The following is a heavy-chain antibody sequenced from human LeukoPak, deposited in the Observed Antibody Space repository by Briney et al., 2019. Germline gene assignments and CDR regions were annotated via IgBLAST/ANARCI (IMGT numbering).Heavy chain of an antibody. CDR1: GGSFSSYY. J-gene: IGHJ4*02. V-gene: IGHV4-4*09. CDR2: IYTSGST. D-gene: IGHD3-22*01. Sequence: SETLSLTCTVPGGSFSSYYWSWIRQPPGKGLEWIGYIYTSGSTNYNPSLKSRVTISVDTSKNQFSLKLSSVTAADTAVYYCARRYYDNSGYYYFDSWGQGTLVTVSS. CDR3: ARRYYDNSGYYYFDS.